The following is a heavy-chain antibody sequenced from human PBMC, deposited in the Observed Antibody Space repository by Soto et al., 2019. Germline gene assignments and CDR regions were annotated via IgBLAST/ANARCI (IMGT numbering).Heavy chain of an antibody. D-gene: IGHD3-16*01. J-gene: IGHJ6*03. CDR1: SGSISSSYYY. CDR3: ARQAGAFGYYMDV. V-gene: IGHV4-39*01. Sequence: QLQLQESGPGLVKPSGSLSLTCTVSSGSISSSYYYRGWIRQPPGKGLEWIGAIYYTGSTYYNPPLQSRVTTSVDTSKNQFSLKMSSVTAADTAVYFCARQAGAFGYYMDVWGKGATVTVSS. CDR2: IYYTGST.